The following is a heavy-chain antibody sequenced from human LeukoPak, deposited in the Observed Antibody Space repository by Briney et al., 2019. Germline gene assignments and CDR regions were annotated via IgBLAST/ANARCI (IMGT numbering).Heavy chain of an antibody. CDR1: GFTFSSYG. V-gene: IGHV3-30*18. Sequence: GRSLRLSCAASGFTFSSYGMHWVRQAPGKGLEWVAVISYDGSNKYYADSVKGRFTISRDNSKNTLYLQMNSLRAEDTAVYYCAKDRVSVGADGGFDYWGQGTLVTVSS. CDR3: AKDRVSVGADGGFDY. J-gene: IGHJ4*02. D-gene: IGHD1-26*01. CDR2: ISYDGSNK.